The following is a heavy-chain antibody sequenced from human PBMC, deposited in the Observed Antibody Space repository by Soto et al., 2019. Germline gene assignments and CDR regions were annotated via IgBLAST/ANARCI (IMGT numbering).Heavy chain of an antibody. CDR3: ARVNRGAFDH. CDR2: IFYTGSN. V-gene: IGHV4-59*01. Sequence: QVQLQESGPGLVKPSQTLSLTCTVSGGSIHDYYWVWIRQPPGKGLEWIGSIFYTGSNDYNPSPKSRVTLSLATSKNQFSLNLSSVTAADTAVYYCARVNRGAFDHWGQGALVTVSS. CDR1: GGSIHDYY. J-gene: IGHJ4*02.